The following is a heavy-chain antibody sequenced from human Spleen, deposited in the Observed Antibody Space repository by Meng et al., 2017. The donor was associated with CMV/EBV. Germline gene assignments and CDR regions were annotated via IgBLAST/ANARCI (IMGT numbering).Heavy chain of an antibody. CDR1: GGSISSSSYY. J-gene: IGHJ4*02. CDR2: IYYSGST. V-gene: IGHV4-39*07. CDR3: ARETPIVGATPPYFDY. D-gene: IGHD1-26*01. Sequence: QLQLQESGPGLVKPSETLSLTCPVSGGSISSSSYYWGWIRQPPGKGLEWIGSIYYSGSTYYNPSLKSRVTISVDTSKNQFSLKLSSVTAADTAVYYCARETPIVGATPPYFDYWGQGTLVTVSS.